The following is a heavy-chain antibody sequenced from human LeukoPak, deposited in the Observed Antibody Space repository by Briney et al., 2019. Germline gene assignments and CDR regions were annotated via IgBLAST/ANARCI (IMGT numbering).Heavy chain of an antibody. V-gene: IGHV3-21*04. D-gene: IGHD2-2*01. CDR2: ISSSSSYI. CDR1: GFTFSSYG. CDR3: AKDGQTMHLPPYYSYYYMDV. J-gene: IGHJ6*03. Sequence: PGGSLRLSCAASGFTFSSYGMSWVRQAPGKGLEGVSSISSSSSYIYYADSVKGRFTISRDNAKNSLYLQMNSLRAEDTAVYYCAKDGQTMHLPPYYSYYYMDVWGRGTTVTISS.